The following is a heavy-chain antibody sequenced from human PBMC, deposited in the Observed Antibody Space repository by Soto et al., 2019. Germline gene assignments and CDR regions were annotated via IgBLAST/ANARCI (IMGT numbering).Heavy chain of an antibody. Sequence: SVKVSCKTSGGTFSSYTISWVRQAPGQGLEWMGRIIPILGVANYAQNFQGRVTITADKSTSTADMELNSLTSADTAVYYCGRYNTVMPGSSNYYYSTVDVWGQGTTVTVSS. D-gene: IGHD4-17*01. V-gene: IGHV1-69*02. J-gene: IGHJ6*02. CDR1: GGTFSSYT. CDR2: IIPILGVA. CDR3: GRYNTVMPGSSNYYYSTVDV.